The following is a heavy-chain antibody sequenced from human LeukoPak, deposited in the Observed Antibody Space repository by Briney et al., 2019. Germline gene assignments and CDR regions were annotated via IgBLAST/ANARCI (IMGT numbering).Heavy chain of an antibody. D-gene: IGHD4-23*01. CDR3: ARASTAVVTDWFDP. J-gene: IGHJ5*02. Sequence: NASETLSLTCTVSGGSISSGSYYWSWIRQPAGKGLEWIGRIYTSGSTNYNPSLKSRVTISVDTSKNQFSLKLSSVTAADTAVYYCARASTAVVTDWFDPWGQGTLVTVSS. CDR1: GGSISSGSYY. V-gene: IGHV4-61*02. CDR2: IYTSGST.